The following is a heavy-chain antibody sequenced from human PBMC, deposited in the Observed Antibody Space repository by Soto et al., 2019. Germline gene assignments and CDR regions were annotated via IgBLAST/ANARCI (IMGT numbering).Heavy chain of an antibody. V-gene: IGHV3-64D*06. CDR1: GFTFSSYA. D-gene: IGHD2-15*01. J-gene: IGHJ6*02. CDR3: VRLGYCSGGSCSYYYYYGMDV. Sequence: PGGSLRLSCSASGFTFSSYAMHWVRQAPGKGLENVSAISSNGGSTYYADSVKGRFTISRDNSKNTLYLQMSSLRAEDTAVYYCVRLGYCSGGSCSYYYYYGMDVWGQGTTVTVSS. CDR2: ISSNGGST.